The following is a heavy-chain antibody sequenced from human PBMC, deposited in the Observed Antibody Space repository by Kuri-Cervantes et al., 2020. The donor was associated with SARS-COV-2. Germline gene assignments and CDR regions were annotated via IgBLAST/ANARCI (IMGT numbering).Heavy chain of an antibody. CDR2: IIPIFGTA. D-gene: IGHD2-2*01. CDR3: ARGYRYCSSTSCPTPYYFDY. J-gene: IGHJ4*02. CDR1: GGTFSRYA. V-gene: IGHV1-69*06. Sequence: SVKVSCKASGGTFSRYAISWVRQAPGQGLEWMGGIIPIFGTANYAQKFQGRVTITAGKSTSTAYMELSSLRSEDTAVYYCARGYRYCSSTSCPTPYYFDYWGQGTLVTVSS.